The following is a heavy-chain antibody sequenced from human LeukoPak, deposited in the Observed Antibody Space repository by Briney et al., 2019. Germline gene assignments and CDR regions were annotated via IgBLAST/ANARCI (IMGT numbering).Heavy chain of an antibody. V-gene: IGHV1-18*01. J-gene: IGHJ4*02. D-gene: IGHD3-9*01. CDR1: GYTFTSYG. CDR3: ARDPPWYYDILTGSALRGYFDY. Sequence: GASVKVSCKASGYTFTSYGISWVRQAPGQGLEWMGWISAYNGNTNYAQKLQGRVTMTTDTSTSTAYMELRSLRSDDTAVYYCARDPPWYYDILTGSALRGYFDYWGQGALVTVSS. CDR2: ISAYNGNT.